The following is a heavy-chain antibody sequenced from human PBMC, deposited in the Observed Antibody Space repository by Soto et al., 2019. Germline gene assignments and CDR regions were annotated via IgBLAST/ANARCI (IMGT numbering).Heavy chain of an antibody. CDR3: ARDYYGSGSYYRIKYYYYGMDV. CDR1: GGTFSSYT. CDR2: IIPILGIA. V-gene: IGHV1-69*04. Sequence: SVKVSCKASGGTFSSYTISWVRQAPGQGLEWMGRIIPILGIANYAQKFQGRVTITADKSTSTAYMELSSLRSEDTAVYYCARDYYGSGSYYRIKYYYYGMDVWGQGTTVT. J-gene: IGHJ6*02. D-gene: IGHD3-10*01.